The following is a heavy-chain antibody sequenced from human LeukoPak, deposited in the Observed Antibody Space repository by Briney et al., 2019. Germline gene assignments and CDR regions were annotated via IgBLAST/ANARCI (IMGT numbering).Heavy chain of an antibody. CDR2: IYHSGST. CDR1: GSSISSGYY. J-gene: IGHJ4*01. CDR3: AREFVATGTDY. Sequence: SETLSLTCTVSGSSISSGYYWGWIRQPPGKGLGWIGSIYHSGSTYYNPSLESRVTISVDTSKNQFSLKLSSVTAADTAVYYCAREFVATGTDYWGQGTLGTVSP. V-gene: IGHV4-38-2*02. D-gene: IGHD5-12*01.